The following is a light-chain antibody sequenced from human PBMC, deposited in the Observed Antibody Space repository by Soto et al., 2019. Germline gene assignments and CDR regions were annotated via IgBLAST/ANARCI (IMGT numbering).Light chain of an antibody. V-gene: IGKV1-5*03. Sequence: DIQMTQSPSILSASVGDRVTITCRASQSISSWLAWYQQKPGKAPKLLIYKASSLESGVPSRFSGSGSGTEFTLTISSLQPDDFATYYCQQYNSYPCTFGQGTKVDIK. CDR3: QQYNSYPCT. CDR2: KAS. J-gene: IGKJ2*02. CDR1: QSISSW.